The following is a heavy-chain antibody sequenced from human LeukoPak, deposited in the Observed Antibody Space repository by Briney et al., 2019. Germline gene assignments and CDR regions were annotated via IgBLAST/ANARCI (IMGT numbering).Heavy chain of an antibody. CDR1: GYTLTGYY. D-gene: IGHD2-15*01. Sequence: ASVKVSCKASGYTLTGYYMHWVRQAPGQGLEWMGWINPNSGGTNYAQKFQGRVTMTRDTSISTAYMELSRLRSDDTAVYYCARPSGYCSGGSCYSFFPFDYWGQGTLVTVSS. J-gene: IGHJ4*02. CDR3: ARPSGYCSGGSCYSFFPFDY. CDR2: INPNSGGT. V-gene: IGHV1-2*02.